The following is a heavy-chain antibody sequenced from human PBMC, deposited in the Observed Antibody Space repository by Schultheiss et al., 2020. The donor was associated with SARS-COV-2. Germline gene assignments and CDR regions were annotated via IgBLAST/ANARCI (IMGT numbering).Heavy chain of an antibody. J-gene: IGHJ5*02. V-gene: IGHV4-59*08. CDR2: INYSGST. Sequence: SETLSLTCTVSGGSISSYYWSWIRQPPGKGLEWIGYINYSGSTNYNPSLKSRVTISVDTSKNQFSLKLSSVTAADTAVYYCARPVNAGRWFDPWGQGTLVTVSS. CDR1: GGSISSYY. D-gene: IGHD1-14*01. CDR3: ARPVNAGRWFDP.